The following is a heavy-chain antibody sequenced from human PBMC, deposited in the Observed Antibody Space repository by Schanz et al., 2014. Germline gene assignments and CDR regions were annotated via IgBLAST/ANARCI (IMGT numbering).Heavy chain of an antibody. CDR3: ARGRVLES. CDR1: GFNSDDYA. Sequence: EVQVVESGGGLVQPGGSLRLSCTASGFNSDDYAMHWVRQAPGKGLEWISYITYNGGTIYYADSVKGRFTISRDNAKNSLYLEMNSLRAEDTALYDCARGRVLESWGQGTLVTVSS. J-gene: IGHJ5*02. V-gene: IGHV3-48*03. D-gene: IGHD1-1*01. CDR2: ITYNGGTI.